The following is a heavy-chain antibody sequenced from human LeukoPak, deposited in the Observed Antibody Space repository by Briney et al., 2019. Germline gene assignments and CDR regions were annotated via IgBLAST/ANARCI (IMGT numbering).Heavy chain of an antibody. CDR3: AKDRVAGTDDFDC. CDR2: IQYDGSNK. D-gene: IGHD1-7*01. CDR1: GFTFSNYG. J-gene: IGHJ4*02. Sequence: GGSLRLSCAASGFTFSNYGMHWARQAPGKGLEWVAFIQYDGSNKYYADSVKGRFTISRDNSKNTLYLQMNSLRTEDTAVYYCAKDRVAGTDDFDCWGQGTLVTVSS. V-gene: IGHV3-30*02.